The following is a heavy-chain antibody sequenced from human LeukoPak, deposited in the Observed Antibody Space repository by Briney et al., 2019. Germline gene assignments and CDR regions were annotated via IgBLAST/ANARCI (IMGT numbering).Heavy chain of an antibody. CDR2: ISGGGDA. Sequence: GGSLRLSCTASGFPFNRFAMSWVRQAPGQGLAWVSAISGGGDAHYADSVKGRFTISRANSKNTLFLHMNNLTADDTALYYCAKEGITGADSWGQGTLVSVSS. J-gene: IGHJ4*02. CDR3: AKEGITGADS. V-gene: IGHV3-23*01. CDR1: GFPFNRFA.